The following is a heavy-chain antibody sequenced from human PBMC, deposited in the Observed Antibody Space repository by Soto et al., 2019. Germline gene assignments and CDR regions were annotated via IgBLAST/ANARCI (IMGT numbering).Heavy chain of an antibody. CDR1: GYSFTSYW. CDR3: ARAWYCSGSSCYLDN. J-gene: IGHJ4*03. Sequence: ESLKIPCKGSGYSFTSYWIYWVRQMPGKGLECVGIIYPDDSDIRYSPSLHGHVTISADRSSSTAFLQLSSLKASDTATYYCARAWYCSGSSCYLDNWGRGTRVTVSS. V-gene: IGHV5-51*01. CDR2: IYPDDSDI. D-gene: IGHD2-15*01.